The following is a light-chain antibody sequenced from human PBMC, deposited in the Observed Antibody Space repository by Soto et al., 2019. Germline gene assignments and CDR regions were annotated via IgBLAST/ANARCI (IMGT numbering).Light chain of an antibody. J-gene: IGKJ4*01. CDR1: QSVTSTS. CDR3: QQFSSYPLT. V-gene: IGKV3-20*01. CDR2: GAS. Sequence: EIVLTQSPGTLSLSPGERATLSCRASQSVTSTSLAWYQQKPGQAPRLLMYGASSRATGTPDRISGGGSGTDFTLTISSLEPDDFAVYHCQQFSSYPLTSGGGTKVDSK.